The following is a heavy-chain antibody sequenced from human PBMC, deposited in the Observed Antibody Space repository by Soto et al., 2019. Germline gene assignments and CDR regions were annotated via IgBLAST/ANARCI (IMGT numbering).Heavy chain of an antibody. D-gene: IGHD3-16*01. J-gene: IGHJ5*02. CDR3: TRDLFSYDYSGILWFDP. CDR1: GFAFSGSA. Sequence: GGSLRLSCAASGFAFSGSAMYWVRQASGKGPEWVGRIRSKGHNYATEYAASVKGRFTISRDDSKNTAYLQMNSLKTEDTAVYYCTRDLFSYDYSGILWFDPWGQGTLVTVSS. V-gene: IGHV3-73*01. CDR2: IRSKGHNYAT.